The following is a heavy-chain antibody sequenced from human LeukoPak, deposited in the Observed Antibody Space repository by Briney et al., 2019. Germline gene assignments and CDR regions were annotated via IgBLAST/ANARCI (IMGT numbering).Heavy chain of an antibody. Sequence: SETLTLTCAVYGGSFSGYYWRWIRQPPGKGLEWMGEINHSGSTNYKPWLEGRVCISVDTSDNQFSLKLSSVPAADTAVYYCARERGPPDWNYVLYYYYYMEVWGKGTTVTVSS. CDR2: INHSGST. J-gene: IGHJ6*03. V-gene: IGHV4-34*01. CDR3: ARERGPPDWNYVLYYYYYMEV. D-gene: IGHD1-7*01. CDR1: GGSFSGYY.